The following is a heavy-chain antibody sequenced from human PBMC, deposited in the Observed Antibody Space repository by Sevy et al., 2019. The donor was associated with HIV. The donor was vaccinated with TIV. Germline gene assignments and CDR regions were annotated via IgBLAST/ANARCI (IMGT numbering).Heavy chain of an antibody. J-gene: IGHJ6*03. V-gene: IGHV1-3*01. CDR1: GYTFTSYA. CDR2: INAGNGNT. Sequence: ASVKVSCKASGYTFTSYAMHWVRQAPGQRLEWMGWINAGNGNTKYSQKFQGRVTITRDTPASTAYMELGSLRSEDTAVYYCARDPAIAVAGTDNYYYYYMDVWGKGTTVTVSS. CDR3: ARDPAIAVAGTDNYYYYYMDV. D-gene: IGHD6-19*01.